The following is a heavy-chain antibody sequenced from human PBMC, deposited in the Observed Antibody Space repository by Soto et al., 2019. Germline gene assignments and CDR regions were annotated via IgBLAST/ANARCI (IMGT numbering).Heavy chain of an antibody. CDR3: ARSVGVTTLSYLDY. CDR2: IIPMFGTA. D-gene: IGHD1-26*01. CDR1: GGTFSSYG. V-gene: IGHV1-69*13. J-gene: IGHJ4*02. Sequence: SVKVSCKAAGGTFSSYGISWVRQAPGQGLEWMGGIIPMFGTATHTQNFQGRLTITADESASTAYMELSSLRSEDTAVYFCARSVGVTTLSYLDYWGQGTLVTVSS.